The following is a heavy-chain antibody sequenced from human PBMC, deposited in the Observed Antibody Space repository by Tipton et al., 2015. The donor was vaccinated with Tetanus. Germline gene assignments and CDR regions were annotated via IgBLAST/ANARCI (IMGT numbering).Heavy chain of an antibody. J-gene: IGHJ6*02. CDR2: LYYSGST. Sequence: TLSLTCTVSGGSISSYYWSWIRQPPGKGLEWIGYLYYSGSTNYNPSLKSRVTISVDTSKNQFSLKLSSVTAADTAVYYCARAPSYYYYGMDVWGQGTTVTVSS. V-gene: IGHV4-59*01. CDR3: ARAPSYYYYGMDV. CDR1: GGSISSYY.